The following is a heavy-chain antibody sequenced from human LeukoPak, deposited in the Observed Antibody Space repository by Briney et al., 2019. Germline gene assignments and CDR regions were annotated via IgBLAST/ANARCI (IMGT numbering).Heavy chain of an antibody. Sequence: ASVKVSCKVSGYTLTELSMHWVRQAPGKGLEWMGGFDPEDGETIYAQKFQGRVTMTRNTSISTAYMELSSLRSEDTAVYYCARALGNTYYFDYWGQGTLVTVSS. CDR2: FDPEDGET. CDR1: GYTLTELS. J-gene: IGHJ4*02. V-gene: IGHV1-24*01. CDR3: ARALGNTYYFDY. D-gene: IGHD4-23*01.